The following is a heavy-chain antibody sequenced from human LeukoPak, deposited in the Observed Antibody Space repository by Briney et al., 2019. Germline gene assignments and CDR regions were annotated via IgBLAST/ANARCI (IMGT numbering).Heavy chain of an antibody. V-gene: IGHV4-34*01. D-gene: IGHD4-17*01. Sequence: SETLSLTCAVYGGSFSGYYWSWIRRPPGKGLEWIGEINHSGSTNYNPSLKSRVTISVDTSKKQFSLKLTSVTAADTAVYYCARRVTTRLPFRYWGQGTLVTVSS. CDR3: ARRVTTRLPFRY. CDR1: GGSFSGYY. CDR2: INHSGST. J-gene: IGHJ4*02.